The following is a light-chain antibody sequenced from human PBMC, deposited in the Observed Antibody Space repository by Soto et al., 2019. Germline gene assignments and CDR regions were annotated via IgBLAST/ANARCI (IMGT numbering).Light chain of an antibody. V-gene: IGLV4-60*03. CDR3: ETWVSDTHVV. Sequence: QSVLTQSSSASASLGSSVTLTCTLSSGHSSYIIAWHQQQPGKAPRYLMKLEGSGIYNKGSGVPDRLSGSSSGADRYLTISNRQSEDEADYYCETWVSDTHVVFGGGTKVTVL. CDR1: SGHSSYI. CDR2: LEGSGIY. J-gene: IGLJ2*01.